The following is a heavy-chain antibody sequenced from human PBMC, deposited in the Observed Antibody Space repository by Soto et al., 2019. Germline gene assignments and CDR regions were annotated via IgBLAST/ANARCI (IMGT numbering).Heavy chain of an antibody. J-gene: IGHJ4*02. CDR2: IYYSGST. CDR3: ARELGDDSSGYYSYFDY. D-gene: IGHD3-22*01. CDR1: GGSISSYY. Sequence: SETLSLTCTVSGGSISSYYWSWIRQPPGKGLEWIGYIYYSGSTNYNPSLKSRVTISVDTSKNQFSLKLSSVTAADTAVYYCARELGDDSSGYYSYFDYWGQGTLVTVSS. V-gene: IGHV4-59*01.